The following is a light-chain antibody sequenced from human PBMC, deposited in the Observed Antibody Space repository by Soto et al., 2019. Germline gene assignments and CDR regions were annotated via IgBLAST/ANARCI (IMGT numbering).Light chain of an antibody. CDR1: QIFLHSNGYNY. Sequence: HFLVVAVGVTATISCRSSQIFLHSNGYNYLDWFLQKPGQSPQLLIYLGSNRASGVPDRISRSGSDIDGILKFSRVEDEDVGVYYGVQTLESRTLAEGTKVDIK. CDR2: LGS. CDR3: VQTLESRT. V-gene: IGKV2-28*01. J-gene: IGKJ1*01.